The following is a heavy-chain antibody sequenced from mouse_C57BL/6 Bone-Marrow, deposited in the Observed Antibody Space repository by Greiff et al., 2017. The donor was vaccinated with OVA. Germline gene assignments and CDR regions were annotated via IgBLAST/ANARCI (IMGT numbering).Heavy chain of an antibody. V-gene: IGHV5-2*01. D-gene: IGHD1-1*01. CDR3: ARHVIDYYGSSYYAMDY. Sequence: EVKLMESGGGLVQPGESLKLSCESNEYEFPSHDMSWVRKTPEKRLELVAAINSDGGSTYYPDTMERRFIISRDNTKKTLYLQMSSLRSEDTALYYCARHVIDYYGSSYYAMDYWGQGTSVTVSS. CDR1: EYEFPSHD. J-gene: IGHJ4*01. CDR2: INSDGGST.